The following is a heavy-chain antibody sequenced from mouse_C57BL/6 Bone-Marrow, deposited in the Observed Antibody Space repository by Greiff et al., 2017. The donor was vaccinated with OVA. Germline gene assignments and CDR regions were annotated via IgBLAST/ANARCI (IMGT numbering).Heavy chain of an antibody. Sequence: VQLQQSGAELVRPGASVKLSCKASGYTFTDYYINWVKQRPGQGLEWIARIYPGSGNTYYNEKFKGKATLTAEKSSSTAYMQLSSLTSEDSAVYICARRVITTVEGYFDYWGQGTTLTVSA. D-gene: IGHD1-1*01. J-gene: IGHJ2*01. V-gene: IGHV1-76*01. CDR2: IYPGSGNT. CDR1: GYTFTDYY. CDR3: ARRVITTVEGYFDY.